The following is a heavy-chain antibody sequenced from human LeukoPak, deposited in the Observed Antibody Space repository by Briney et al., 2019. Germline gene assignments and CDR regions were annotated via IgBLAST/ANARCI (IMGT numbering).Heavy chain of an antibody. J-gene: IGHJ4*02. CDR1: GYTFTSYY. V-gene: IGHV1-46*01. D-gene: IGHD2-15*01. CDR3: ARDQDIVVVVAARGGLDY. CDR2: INPSGGST. Sequence: ASLKVSCKASGYTFTSYYMHWVRQAPGQGLEWMGIINPSGGSTSYAQKLQGRVTMTRDTSTSTVYMELSSLISEDTAVYYCARDQDIVVVVAARGGLDYWGQGTLVTVSS.